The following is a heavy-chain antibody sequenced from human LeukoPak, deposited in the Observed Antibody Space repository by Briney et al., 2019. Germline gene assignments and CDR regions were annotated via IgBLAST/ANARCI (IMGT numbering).Heavy chain of an antibody. V-gene: IGHV3-7*03. J-gene: IGHJ4*02. CDR1: GFTFSDYY. CDR3: AREGGIAVASPFDY. CDR2: IKQDGSEN. Sequence: GGSLRLSCAASGFTFSDYYMSWIRQAPGKGLEWVANIKQDGSENYYVDSVKGRFTISRDNAKNSLYLQMNSLRAEDTAVYYCAREGGIAVASPFDYWGQGTLVTVSS. D-gene: IGHD6-19*01.